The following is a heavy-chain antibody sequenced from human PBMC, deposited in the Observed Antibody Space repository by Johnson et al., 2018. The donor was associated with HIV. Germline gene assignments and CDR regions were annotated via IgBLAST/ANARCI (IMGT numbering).Heavy chain of an antibody. J-gene: IGHJ3*02. V-gene: IGHV3-30*02. D-gene: IGHD3-22*01. CDR2: IRYDGIIK. CDR1: GFTFSNYG. Sequence: QVQLVESGGGVVQPGGSLRLSCAAYGFTFSNYGMHWVRQAPGKGLEWVTFIRYDGIIKYYAESVKGRFTISRDNSKNTLSLQMNSLRAEDTAVYYCVYDSCGYYAFDMWGQGTMVTVSS. CDR3: VYDSCGYYAFDM.